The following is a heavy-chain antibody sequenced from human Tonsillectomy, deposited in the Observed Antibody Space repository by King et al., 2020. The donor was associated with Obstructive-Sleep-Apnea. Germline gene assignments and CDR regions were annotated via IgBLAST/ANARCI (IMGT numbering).Heavy chain of an antibody. V-gene: IGHV4-34*01. CDR3: ARVGFTNYYDSSGPPGADAFDI. J-gene: IGHJ3*02. CDR2: INHSGST. Sequence: VQLQQWGAGLLKPSETLSLTCAVYGGSFSGYYWSWIRQPPGKGLEWIGEINHSGSTNYNPSLKSRVTISVDTSKNQFSLKLSSVTAADTAVYYCARVGFTNYYDSSGPPGADAFDIWGQGTMVTVSS. D-gene: IGHD3-22*01. CDR1: GGSFSGYY.